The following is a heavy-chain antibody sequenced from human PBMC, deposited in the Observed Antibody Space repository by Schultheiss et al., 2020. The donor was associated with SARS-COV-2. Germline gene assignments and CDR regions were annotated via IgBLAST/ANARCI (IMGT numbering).Heavy chain of an antibody. CDR1: GFTFSSYA. V-gene: IGHV3-23*01. D-gene: IGHD1-1*01. CDR3: AKDLHYWTSMDV. CDR2: IGGGRGDR. Sequence: EGSLRLSCAASGFTFSSYAIHWVRQAPGKGLEWVSGIGGGRGDRYYADSVRGRFAISRDNSRNTVSLQMNSLRADDTGVYYCAKDLHYWTSMDVWGQGTTVTVSS. J-gene: IGHJ6*02.